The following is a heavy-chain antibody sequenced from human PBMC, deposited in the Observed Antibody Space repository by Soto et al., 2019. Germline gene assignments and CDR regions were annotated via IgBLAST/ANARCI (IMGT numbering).Heavy chain of an antibody. J-gene: IGHJ5*02. CDR2: IVPMFGTA. CDR3: ARDGDPQSAFWSGPLGGVGFDP. D-gene: IGHD3-3*01. Sequence: QVQLVQSGAEVKKPGSSVNVSCKTSGGTFGNSAVTWVRQAPGQGLEWLGGIVPMFGTANYAQKFQGRVTITADESTSTAYMELNSLKTDVSAVYYCARDGDPQSAFWSGPLGGVGFDPWGQGTLVTVSS. CDR1: GGTFGNSA. V-gene: IGHV1-69*12.